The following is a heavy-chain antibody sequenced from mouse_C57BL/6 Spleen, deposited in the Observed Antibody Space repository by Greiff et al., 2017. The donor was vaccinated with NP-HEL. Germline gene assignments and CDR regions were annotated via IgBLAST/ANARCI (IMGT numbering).Heavy chain of an antibody. CDR2: INPNNGGT. D-gene: IGHD2-1*01. CDR1: GYTFTDYN. CDR3: AREGNYPYYFDY. V-gene: IGHV1-22*01. Sequence: EVQLQQSGPELVKPGASVKMSCKASGYTFTDYNMHWVKQSHGKSLEWIGDINPNNGGTSYNQKFKGKATLTVNKSSSTAYMQRRSLTSEDSAVYYCAREGNYPYYFDYWGQGTTLTVSS. J-gene: IGHJ2*01.